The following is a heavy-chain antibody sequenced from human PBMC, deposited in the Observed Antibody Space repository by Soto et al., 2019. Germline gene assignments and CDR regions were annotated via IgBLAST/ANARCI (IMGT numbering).Heavy chain of an antibody. CDR2: ILPILGIA. D-gene: IGHD6-6*01. V-gene: IGHV1-69*02. CDR3: FGPDLAARAPHLPQYFQH. Sequence: SVKVSCKPSGRPFSTHTFSWVRPGPGQGLEWMGRILPILGIANYAQKFQGRVTITADKPTSTAYMELSSLRPEDTAVYSCFGPDLAARAPHLPQYFQHWGQGNLVP. CDR1: GRPFSTHT. J-gene: IGHJ1*01.